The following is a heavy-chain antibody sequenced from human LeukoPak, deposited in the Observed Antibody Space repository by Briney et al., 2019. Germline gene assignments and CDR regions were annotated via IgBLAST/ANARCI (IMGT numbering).Heavy chain of an antibody. V-gene: IGHV1-2*02. Sequence: ASVKVSCKASGYTFTGYYMHWVRQAPGQGLEWMGWINPNSGGTNYAQKFQGRDTMTRDTSISTAYMELSRLRSDDTAVYYCARVPESYYDILTGSYQGYYYGMDVWGQGTTVTVSS. CDR1: GYTFTGYY. CDR3: ARVPESYYDILTGSYQGYYYGMDV. J-gene: IGHJ6*02. CDR2: INPNSGGT. D-gene: IGHD3-9*01.